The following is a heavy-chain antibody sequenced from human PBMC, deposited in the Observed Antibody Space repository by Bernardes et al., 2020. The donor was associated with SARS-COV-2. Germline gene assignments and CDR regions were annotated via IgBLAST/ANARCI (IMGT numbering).Heavy chain of an antibody. Sequence: SLSLSCAASGFTFSNYAMSWVRQAPGKGLEWVSGISGSGGSTYYPDSVKGRFTISRDNSKNTLYLQMNSLRAEDTAVYYCAKEGGYNYGFQWGQGTLVTVSS. V-gene: IGHV3-23*01. J-gene: IGHJ4*02. CDR2: ISGSGGST. CDR1: GFTFSNYA. CDR3: AKEGGYNYGFQ. D-gene: IGHD5-18*01.